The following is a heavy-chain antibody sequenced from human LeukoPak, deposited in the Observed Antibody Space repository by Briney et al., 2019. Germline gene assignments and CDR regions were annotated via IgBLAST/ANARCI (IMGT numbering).Heavy chain of an antibody. Sequence: GGSLRLSCAASGFTFSSYWMNWARQAPGKGLEWVASINHNGNVNYYVDSVKGRFTISRDNAKNSLYLQMSNLRAEDTAVYYCARDRGVLYWGQGTLVTVSS. J-gene: IGHJ4*02. V-gene: IGHV3-7*01. CDR2: INHNGNVN. D-gene: IGHD3-10*01. CDR1: GFTFSSYW. CDR3: ARDRGVLY.